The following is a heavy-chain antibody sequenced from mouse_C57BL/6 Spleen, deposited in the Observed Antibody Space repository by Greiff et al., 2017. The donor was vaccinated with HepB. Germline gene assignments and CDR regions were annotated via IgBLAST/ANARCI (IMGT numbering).Heavy chain of an antibody. CDR3: ARHYYGSSYYYAMDY. CDR2: SDPSDSYT. V-gene: IGHV1-69*01. D-gene: IGHD1-1*01. J-gene: IGHJ4*01. Sequence: QVQLQQSGAELVMPGASVKLSCKASGYTFTSYWMHWVKQRPGQGLEWIGESDPSDSYTNYNQKFKGKSTLTVDKSSSTAYMQLSSLTSEDSAVYYCARHYYGSSYYYAMDYWGQGTSVTVSS. CDR1: GYTFTSYW.